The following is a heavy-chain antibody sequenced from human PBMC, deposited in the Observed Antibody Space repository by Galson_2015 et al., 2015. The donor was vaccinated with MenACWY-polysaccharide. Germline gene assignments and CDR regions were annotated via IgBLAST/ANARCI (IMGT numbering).Heavy chain of an antibody. V-gene: IGHV3-7*01. Sequence: SLRLSCAASGFSFSSYWMSWVRQSPGKGLEWLGNIKPDGSESYYADSVQGRFTISRDNANNLLYLQMNSLRVEDTSLYYCARGPGCTNGFDVWFKGTVVTVSS. CDR1: GFSFSSYW. J-gene: IGHJ3*01. D-gene: IGHD2-8*01. CDR2: IKPDGSES. CDR3: ARGPGCTNGFDV.